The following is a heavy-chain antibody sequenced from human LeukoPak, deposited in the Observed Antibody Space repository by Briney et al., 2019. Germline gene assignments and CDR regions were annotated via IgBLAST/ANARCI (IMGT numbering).Heavy chain of an antibody. CDR2: IIPIFGIA. D-gene: IGHD1-7*01. J-gene: IGHJ1*01. Sequence: ASVKVSCKASGGTFSSYAISWVRQAPGQGLEWMGRIIPIFGIANYAQKFQGRVTITADKSTSTAYMELSSLRSEDTAVYYCARSMGITGTTGYFHHWGQGTLVTVSS. V-gene: IGHV1-69*04. CDR1: GGTFSSYA. CDR3: ARSMGITGTTGYFHH.